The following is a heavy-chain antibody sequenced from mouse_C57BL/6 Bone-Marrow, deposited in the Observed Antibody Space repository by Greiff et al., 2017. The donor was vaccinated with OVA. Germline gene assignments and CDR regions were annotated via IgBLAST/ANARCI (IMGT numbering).Heavy chain of an antibody. V-gene: IGHV1-54*01. CDR2: INPGSGGT. CDR3: ARYDYDGGNY. CDR1: GYAFTNYL. Sequence: VQLQQSGAELVRPGTSVKVSCKASGYAFTNYLIEWVKQRPGQGLEWIGVINPGSGGTNYNEKFKGKATLTADKSSSTAYMQLSSLTSEDAAVYFCARYDYDGGNYWGQGTSVTVSS. J-gene: IGHJ4*01. D-gene: IGHD2-4*01.